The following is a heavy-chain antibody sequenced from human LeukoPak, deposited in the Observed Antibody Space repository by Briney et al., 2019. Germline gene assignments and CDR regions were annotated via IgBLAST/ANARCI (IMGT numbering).Heavy chain of an antibody. J-gene: IGHJ4*02. CDR3: ASTSSFDY. D-gene: IGHD6-6*01. V-gene: IGHV3-30*04. CDR1: GFTFSSYA. Sequence: PGGSLRLSCAASGFTFSSYAMHWVRQAPGKGLEWVAVISYDGSNKYYADSVKGRFTISRDNSKNTLYLQMNSLRAEDTAVYYCASTSSFDYWGQGTLVTLSS. CDR2: ISYDGSNK.